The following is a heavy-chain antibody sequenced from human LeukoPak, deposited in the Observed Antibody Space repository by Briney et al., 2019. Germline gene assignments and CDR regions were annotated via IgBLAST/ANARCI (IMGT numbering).Heavy chain of an antibody. CDR1: GGSFSGYY. D-gene: IGHD5-18*01. J-gene: IGHJ4*02. Sequence: PSETLSLTCAVYGGSFSGYYWSWIRQPPGKGLEWIGEINHSGSTNYNPSLKSRVTISVDTSKNQFSLKLSSVTAADTAVYYCAREGRGIQLWEYYFDYWGQGTLVTVSS. CDR2: INHSGST. V-gene: IGHV4-34*01. CDR3: AREGRGIQLWEYYFDY.